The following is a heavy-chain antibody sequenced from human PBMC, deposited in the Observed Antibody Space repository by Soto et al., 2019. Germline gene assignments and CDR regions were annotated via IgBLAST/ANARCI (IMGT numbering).Heavy chain of an antibody. V-gene: IGHV3-43D*04. Sequence: EVQLVESGGVVVQFGGSLRLSCAASGFTFDDYAMHWVRQAPGKGLEWVSLITRDGATTYYADSVKGRFTISRDNSKNSLYLQMNSLRPDDTAFYYCAKDGGYSDSWFGYSDYWGQLTLVTVSS. D-gene: IGHD6-13*01. J-gene: IGHJ4*02. CDR2: ITRDGATT. CDR3: AKDGGYSDSWFGYSDY. CDR1: GFTFDDYA.